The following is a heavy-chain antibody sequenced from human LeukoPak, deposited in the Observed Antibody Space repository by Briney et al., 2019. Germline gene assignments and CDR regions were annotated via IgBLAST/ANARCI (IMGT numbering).Heavy chain of an antibody. D-gene: IGHD6-13*01. V-gene: IGHV3-33*01. CDR1: GFTFSSYG. J-gene: IGHJ6*02. CDR3: ARDLIAADYYYYGMDV. CDR2: IWYDGSNK. Sequence: PGRPLRLSCAASGFTFSSYGMHWVRQAPGKGLEWVAVIWYDGSNKYYADSVKGRFTISRDNSKNTLYLQMNSLRAEDTAVYYCARDLIAADYYYYGMDVWGQGTTVTVSS.